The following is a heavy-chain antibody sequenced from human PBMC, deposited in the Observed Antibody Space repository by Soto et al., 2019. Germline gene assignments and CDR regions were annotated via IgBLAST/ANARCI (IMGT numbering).Heavy chain of an antibody. D-gene: IGHD3-22*01. CDR2: INPNSGGT. CDR3: ARARDSSGYSNLNFDY. J-gene: IGHJ4*02. Sequence: QVQLVQSGAEVKKPGASVKVSCKASGYTFTGYYMHWVRQAPGQGLEWMGWINPNSGGTNYAQKFQGWVTRTRDTAISTAYIELSRLRSDDTAVYYCARARDSSGYSNLNFDYRGQGSLVTVAS. CDR1: GYTFTGYY. V-gene: IGHV1-2*04.